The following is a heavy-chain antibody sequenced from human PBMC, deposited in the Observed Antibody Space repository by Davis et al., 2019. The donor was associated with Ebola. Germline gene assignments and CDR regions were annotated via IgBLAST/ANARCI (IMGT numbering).Heavy chain of an antibody. J-gene: IGHJ3*02. CDR1: GGSISSSSYY. D-gene: IGHD1-7*01. CDR2: IYYSGST. Sequence: SETLSLTCTVSGGSISSSSYYWGWIRQPPGKGLEWIGSIYYSGSTYYNPSLKSRVTISVDTSKNQFSLKLSSVTAADTAVYYCARDSQGTHDAFDIWGQGTMVTVSS. CDR3: ARDSQGTHDAFDI. V-gene: IGHV4-39*07.